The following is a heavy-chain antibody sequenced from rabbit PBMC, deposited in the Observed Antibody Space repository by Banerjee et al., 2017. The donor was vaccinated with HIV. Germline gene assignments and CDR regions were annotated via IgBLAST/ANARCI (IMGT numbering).Heavy chain of an antibody. CDR3: ARDQLYAGYGYATGFNL. CDR2: IYTGSSGST. V-gene: IGHV1S40*01. CDR1: GFSFSSSYY. J-gene: IGHJ4*01. D-gene: IGHD6-1*01. Sequence: QSLEESGGDLVKPGASLTLTCTASGFSFSSSYYMCWVRQAPGKGLEWIACIYTGSSGSTYYANWAKGRFTISKTSSTTVTLQMTSLTAADTATYFCARDQLYAGYGYATGFNLWGPGTLVTVS.